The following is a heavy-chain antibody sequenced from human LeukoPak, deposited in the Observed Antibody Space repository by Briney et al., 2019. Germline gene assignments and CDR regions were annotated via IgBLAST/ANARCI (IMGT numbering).Heavy chain of an antibody. Sequence: SETLSLTCSVSGGSISSGGYYWSWIRQHPGKGLEWIGYIYYSGSTYYNQSLESRVTISVDTSKNQFSLKLSSVTAADTAVYYCARVKYSSSWYYFDYWGQGTLVTVSS. V-gene: IGHV4-31*03. CDR3: ARVKYSSSWYYFDY. CDR2: IYYSGST. CDR1: GGSISSGGYY. J-gene: IGHJ4*02. D-gene: IGHD6-13*01.